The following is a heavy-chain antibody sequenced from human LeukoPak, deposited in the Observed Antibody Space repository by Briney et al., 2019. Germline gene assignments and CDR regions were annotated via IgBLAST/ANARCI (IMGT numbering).Heavy chain of an antibody. CDR1: GFIFSSSW. J-gene: IGHJ4*02. Sequence: GGSLRLSCAPSGFIFSSSWMGWIRQAPGKGLEWVANISPDESEKYYVDSVKGRFSISRDNADNSLFLQMNSLRTEDAAVYYCVRGGGLLDYWGQGTLVTVSS. V-gene: IGHV3-7*04. CDR3: VRGGGLLDY. D-gene: IGHD3-10*01. CDR2: ISPDESEK.